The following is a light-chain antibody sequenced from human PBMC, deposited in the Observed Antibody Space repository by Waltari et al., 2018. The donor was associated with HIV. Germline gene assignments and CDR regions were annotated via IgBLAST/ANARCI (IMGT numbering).Light chain of an antibody. CDR1: QSISNN. Sequence: DIQMTQSPSSLSASVGDRVTITCRASQSISNNLNWYQQKPGKAPNLLIYAASSLESGFPSRFSGSGSGTEFTLTISSLQYEDFATYHCQQSYSSPGTFGQGTKVEI. V-gene: IGKV1-39*01. CDR3: QQSYSSPGT. J-gene: IGKJ1*01. CDR2: AAS.